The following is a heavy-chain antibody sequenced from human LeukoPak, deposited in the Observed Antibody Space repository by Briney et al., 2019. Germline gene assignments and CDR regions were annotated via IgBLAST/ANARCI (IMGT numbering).Heavy chain of an antibody. V-gene: IGHV3-48*04. D-gene: IGHD3-3*01. CDR2: ISSSSSTI. CDR1: GFTFDDYG. J-gene: IGHJ4*02. Sequence: GGSLRLSCAASGFTFDDYGMSWVRQAPGKGLEWVSYISSSSSTIYYADSVKGRFTISRDNAKNSLYLQMNSLRAEDTAVYYCARDAGFWSGYYEIDYWGQGTLVTVSS. CDR3: ARDAGFWSGYYEIDY.